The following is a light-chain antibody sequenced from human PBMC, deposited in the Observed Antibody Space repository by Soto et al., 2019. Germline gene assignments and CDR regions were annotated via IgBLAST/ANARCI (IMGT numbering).Light chain of an antibody. CDR3: SSYTTSNTPLYV. J-gene: IGLJ1*01. V-gene: IGLV2-14*01. CDR2: EVS. Sequence: QSALTQPASVSGSPGQSITISCTGTSSDTAGYNSVSLYQQHPGKATKLMIYEVSNRPSGVSNRFSGSQSGNTASLTISGLQPEDEANYYYSSYTTSNTPLYVFGTGTKVTVL. CDR1: SSDTAGYNS.